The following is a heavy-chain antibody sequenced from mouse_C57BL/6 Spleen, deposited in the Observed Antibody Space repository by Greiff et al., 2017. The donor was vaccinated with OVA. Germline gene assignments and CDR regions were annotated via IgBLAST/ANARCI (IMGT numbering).Heavy chain of an antibody. J-gene: IGHJ1*03. D-gene: IGHD3-2*02. V-gene: IGHV1-72*01. CDR2: IDPNSGGT. Sequence: QSCKASGYTFTSYWMHWVKQRPGRGLEWIGRIDPNSGGTKYNEKFKSKATLTVVKPSSTAYMQLSSLTSEDSAVYYCARHEAHWYFDVWGTGTTVTVSS. CDR1: GYTFTSYW. CDR3: ARHEAHWYFDV.